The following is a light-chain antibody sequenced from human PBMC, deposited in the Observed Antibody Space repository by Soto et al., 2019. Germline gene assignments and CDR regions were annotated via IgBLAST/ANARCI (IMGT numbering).Light chain of an antibody. Sequence: EIVMTQSPATLSVSPGERATLSCRASQSVSSNLAWYQQKPGQAPRLLIYGASTRATDIPARFSGSGSGTEFTLTISRLHSEDFAVSYGLPSKDWTRTFGQGSQV. CDR2: GAS. CDR1: QSVSSN. J-gene: IGKJ1*01. V-gene: IGKV3-15*01. CDR3: LPSKDWTRT.